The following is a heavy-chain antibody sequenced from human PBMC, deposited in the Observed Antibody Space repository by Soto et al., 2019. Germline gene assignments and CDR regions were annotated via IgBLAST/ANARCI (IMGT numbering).Heavy chain of an antibody. CDR3: AATGVVVAATGLFYSGMEV. J-gene: IGHJ6*01. Sequence: GAPVKVSCKASGFTFTSSAVQSARQARGQRLEWIGWIVVGSGNTNYAQKFQERVTITRDMSTSTAYMELSSLRSEDTAVYYCAATGVVVAATGLFYSGMEVWGQGTTVTGSS. V-gene: IGHV1-58*01. CDR1: GFTFTSSA. CDR2: IVVGSGNT. D-gene: IGHD2-15*01.